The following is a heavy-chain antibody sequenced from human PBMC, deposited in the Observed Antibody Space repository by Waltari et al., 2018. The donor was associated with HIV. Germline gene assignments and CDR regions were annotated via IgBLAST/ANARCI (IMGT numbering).Heavy chain of an antibody. Sequence: EVQLVESGGGLVQPGGSLRLSCAASGFPFSLSWMIWVRQVPGKGLEWVANIKQDGSEKHYVDSVKGRFTISRDNAKKSLYLQMNSLRAEDTAVYYCARMGLMMYAIGAFDIWGQGTMVTVSS. CDR1: GFPFSLSW. CDR2: IKQDGSEK. D-gene: IGHD2-8*01. V-gene: IGHV3-7*01. J-gene: IGHJ3*02. CDR3: ARMGLMMYAIGAFDI.